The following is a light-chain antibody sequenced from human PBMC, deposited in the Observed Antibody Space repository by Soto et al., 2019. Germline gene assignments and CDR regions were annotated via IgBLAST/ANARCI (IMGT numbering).Light chain of an antibody. CDR2: EGS. Sequence: QSALTQPASVSGSPGQAITISCTGTSSDVGSYNLVSWYQQHPGKAPQLMIYEGSKRPSGVSNSFSGSKSGNTASLTISGIQAEDEADYYCCSYAGSSTLVVFGGGTKLTVL. V-gene: IGLV2-23*01. CDR3: CSYAGSSTLVV. J-gene: IGLJ2*01. CDR1: SSDVGSYNL.